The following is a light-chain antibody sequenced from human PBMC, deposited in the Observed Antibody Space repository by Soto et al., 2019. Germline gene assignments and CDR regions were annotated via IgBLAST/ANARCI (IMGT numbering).Light chain of an antibody. CDR1: QSISSW. J-gene: IGKJ1*01. V-gene: IGKV1-5*01. CDR3: QQYDTYWT. Sequence: DIQMTQSPSTLSASVGDRVTITCRASQSISSWLAWYQQKPGKAPKLLIYAASTLQSGVPSRFSGSGSGTDFTLTISCLQSEDFATYYCQQYDTYWTCGQGTKGDIK. CDR2: AAS.